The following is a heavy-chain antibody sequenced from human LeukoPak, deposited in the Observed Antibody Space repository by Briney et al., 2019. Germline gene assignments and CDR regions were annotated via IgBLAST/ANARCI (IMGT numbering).Heavy chain of an antibody. CDR1: GFTFSIYA. V-gene: IGHV3-23*01. CDR3: AKWREGTMVYFDY. CDR2: ISGSGHNT. J-gene: IGHJ4*02. D-gene: IGHD3-10*01. Sequence: QAGGSLRLSCAASGFTFSIYAMTWVRQAPGKGLEWVSAISGSGHNTYYADSVKGRFTISRDNSKNTVYLQMNSLRAEDTALYYCAKWREGTMVYFDYWGQGTLVTVSS.